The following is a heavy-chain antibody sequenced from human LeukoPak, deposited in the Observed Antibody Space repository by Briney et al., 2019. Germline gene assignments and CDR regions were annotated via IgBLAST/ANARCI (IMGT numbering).Heavy chain of an antibody. J-gene: IGHJ4*02. CDR1: GFTFSSYG. CDR2: IWYDGSNK. Sequence: GRSLRLSCAASGFTFSSYGMRWVRQAPGKGLEWVAVIWYDGSNKYYADSVKGRFTISRDNSKNTLYLQVNSLRAEDTAVYYCARVPWDYWGQGTLVTVSS. V-gene: IGHV3-33*01. CDR3: ARVPWDY.